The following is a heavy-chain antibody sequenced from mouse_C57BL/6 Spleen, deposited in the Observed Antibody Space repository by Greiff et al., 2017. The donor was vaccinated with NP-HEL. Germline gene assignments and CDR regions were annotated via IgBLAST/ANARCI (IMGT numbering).Heavy chain of an antibody. CDR2: IDPEDGDT. V-gene: IGHV14-1*01. J-gene: IGHJ3*01. CDR1: GFNIKDYY. CDR3: TPLDYGSSLFDY. Sequence: EVQLQQSGAELVRPGASVKLSCTASGFNIKDYYMHWVKQRPEQGLEWIGRIDPEDGDTEYAPKFQGKATMTADTSSNTAYLQLSSLTSEDTAVYYCTPLDYGSSLFDYWGQGTLVTVSA. D-gene: IGHD1-1*01.